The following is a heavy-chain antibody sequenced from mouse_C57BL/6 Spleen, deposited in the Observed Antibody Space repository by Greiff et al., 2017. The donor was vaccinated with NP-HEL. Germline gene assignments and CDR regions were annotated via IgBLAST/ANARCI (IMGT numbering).Heavy chain of an antibody. CDR1: GYTFTSYW. Sequence: QVQLQQPGAELVMPGASVKLSCKASGYTFTSYWMHWVKQRPGQGLEWIGEIDPSDSYTNYNQKFKGKSTLTVDKSSSTAYMQLSSLTSEDSAVYYCARRDFEDFAMDYWGQGTSVTVSS. CDR2: IDPSDSYT. J-gene: IGHJ4*01. CDR3: ARRDFEDFAMDY. V-gene: IGHV1-69*01.